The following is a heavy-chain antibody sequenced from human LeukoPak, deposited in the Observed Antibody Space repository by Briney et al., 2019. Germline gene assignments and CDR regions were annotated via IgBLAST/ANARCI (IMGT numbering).Heavy chain of an antibody. Sequence: GRSLRLSCAASGFTFSSYAMHWVRQAPGKGLDWVAVISYDGSNKYYADSVKGRFTISRDNSKNTLYLQMNSLRAEDTAVYYCARQAGGWELNSDAFDIWGQGTMVTVSS. CDR3: ARQAGGWELNSDAFDI. CDR1: GFTFSSYA. D-gene: IGHD1-26*01. V-gene: IGHV3-30-3*01. J-gene: IGHJ3*02. CDR2: ISYDGSNK.